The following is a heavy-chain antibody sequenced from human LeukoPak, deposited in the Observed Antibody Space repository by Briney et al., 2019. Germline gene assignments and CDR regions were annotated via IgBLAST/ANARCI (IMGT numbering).Heavy chain of an antibody. V-gene: IGHV3-33*01. D-gene: IGHD3-10*01. CDR1: GFTFSSYG. Sequence: GGSLRLSCAASGFTFSSYGMHWVRQARGKGLEWVAVIWYDGSNKYYADSVKGRFTISRDNSKNTLYLQMNSLRAEDTAVYYCAREGITMVRGGAFDIWGQGTMVTVSS. CDR2: IWYDGSNK. CDR3: AREGITMVRGGAFDI. J-gene: IGHJ3*02.